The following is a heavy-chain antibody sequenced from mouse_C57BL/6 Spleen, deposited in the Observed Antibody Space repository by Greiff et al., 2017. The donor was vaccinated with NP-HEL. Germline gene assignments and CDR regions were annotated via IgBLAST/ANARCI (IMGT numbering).Heavy chain of an antibody. J-gene: IGHJ1*03. CDR3: ARPKYPLYGYFDV. Sequence: DVQLQESGPGLVKPSQSLSLTCSVTGYSITSGYYWNWIRQFPGNKLEWMGYISYDGSNNYNPSLKNRISIPRDTSKNQFFLKLNSVTTEDTATYYCARPKYPLYGYFDVWGTGTTVTVSS. V-gene: IGHV3-6*01. CDR1: GYSITSGYY. CDR2: ISYDGSN. D-gene: IGHD5-1-1*01.